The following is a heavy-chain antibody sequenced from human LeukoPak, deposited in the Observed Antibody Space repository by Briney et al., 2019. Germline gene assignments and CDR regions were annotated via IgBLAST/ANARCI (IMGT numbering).Heavy chain of an antibody. V-gene: IGHV4-34*01. J-gene: IGHJ5*02. D-gene: IGHD3-10*01. CDR3: ATDGGYFGSGSYYAKMGFDP. Sequence: PSETLSLTCAVYGGSFSGYYWGWIRQPPGKGLEWIGSIYHSGSAYYNPPLKSRVTISVDTSKNQFSLKLSSVTAADTAAYYCATDGGYFGSGSYYAKMGFDPWGQGTLVTVSS. CDR1: GGSFSGYY. CDR2: IYHSGSA.